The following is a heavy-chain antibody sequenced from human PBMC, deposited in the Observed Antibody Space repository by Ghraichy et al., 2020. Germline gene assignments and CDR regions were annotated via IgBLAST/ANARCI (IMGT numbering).Heavy chain of an antibody. CDR3: ARHPAAAYFDY. Sequence: SQTLSLTCTVSGGSISSSSYYWGWIRQPPGKGLEWIGSINYSGRLYYNPSLKSRVTISVDTTKNQFSLKLSSVTAADTAVYYCARHPAAAYFDYWGQGTLVTVSS. D-gene: IGHD6-25*01. CDR1: GGSISSSSYY. CDR2: INYSGRL. V-gene: IGHV4-39*01. J-gene: IGHJ4*02.